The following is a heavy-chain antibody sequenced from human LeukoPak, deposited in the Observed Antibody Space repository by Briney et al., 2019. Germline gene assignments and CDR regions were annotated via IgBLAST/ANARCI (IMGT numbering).Heavy chain of an antibody. J-gene: IGHJ6*03. Sequence: PSETLSLTCTVSSASITSSPYFWGWIRQSPGKGLEWIGSISYSGTTYYNPSLKSRVTISVDTSKNQLSLKLSAVTAADTAVYYCASVRRGFGESSKYYSYYYMDVWGNGTTVPIS. D-gene: IGHD3-10*01. V-gene: IGHV4-39*01. CDR3: ASVRRGFGESSKYYSYYYMDV. CDR1: SASITSSPYF. CDR2: ISYSGTT.